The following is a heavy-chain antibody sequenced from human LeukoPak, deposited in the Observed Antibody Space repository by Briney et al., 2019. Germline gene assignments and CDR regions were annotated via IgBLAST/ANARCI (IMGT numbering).Heavy chain of an antibody. CDR1: GDSVYSNRAA. V-gene: IGHV6-1*01. Sequence: SQTHSLMCGISGDSVYSNRAAGTWIRQARARGLLCFGRKHYRLKWYNDYAVSVKSRVTINPDTSKNQFSLQLNSVAPEDTAVYYCARGYYDSSGYSHYDYWGQGTLVTVSS. J-gene: IGHJ4*02. CDR3: ARGYYDSSGYSHYDY. CDR2: KHYRLKWYN. D-gene: IGHD3-22*01.